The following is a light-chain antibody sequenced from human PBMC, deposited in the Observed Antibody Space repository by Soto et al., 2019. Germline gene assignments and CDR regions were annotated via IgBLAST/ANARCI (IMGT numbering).Light chain of an antibody. V-gene: IGKV1-5*01. CDR2: DAS. J-gene: IGKJ1*01. Sequence: QIAQSPSTLSASVGDRVTITCRASQSISSWLAWYLQRPGKAPKLLIYDASSLESGVPSRFSGSGSGTEFTLTISSLQPDDFATYYCQQSYSTPRTFGQGTKVDIK. CDR1: QSISSW. CDR3: QQSYSTPRT.